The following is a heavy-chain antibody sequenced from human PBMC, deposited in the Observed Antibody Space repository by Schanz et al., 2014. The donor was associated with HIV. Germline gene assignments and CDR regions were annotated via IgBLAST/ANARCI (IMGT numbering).Heavy chain of an antibody. CDR3: ARDWGWQLDPDPFDP. V-gene: IGHV3-21*01. CDR1: GFTLSSYG. D-gene: IGHD6-6*01. Sequence: EVQLLESGGGLVQPGGSLRLSCAVSGFTLSSYGMHWVRQAPGKGLEWASSISGNSRYIYYAESVKGRFTISRDNAKNSLYLQMNFMRAEDTAVYYCARDWGWQLDPDPFDPWGQGTLVTVSS. J-gene: IGHJ5*02. CDR2: ISGNSRYI.